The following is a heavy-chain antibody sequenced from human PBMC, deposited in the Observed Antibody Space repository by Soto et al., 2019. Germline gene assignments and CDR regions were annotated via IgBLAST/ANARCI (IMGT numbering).Heavy chain of an antibody. Sequence: QLGGSLRLSCAALGFTVSGKRYVAWVRQAPGKGLEWISALYDVDGTFYADSVKGRFTTSSDSSKTTVYLQMNGLRPDDTAVYYCASWHEREHAYDVWGRGTTVTVSS. CDR2: LYDVDGT. J-gene: IGHJ3*01. CDR1: GFTVSGKRY. D-gene: IGHD1-1*01. CDR3: ASWHEREHAYDV. V-gene: IGHV3-53*01.